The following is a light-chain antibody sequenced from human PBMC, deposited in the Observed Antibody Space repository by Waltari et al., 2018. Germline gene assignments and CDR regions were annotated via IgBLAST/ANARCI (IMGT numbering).Light chain of an antibody. CDR3: QQHGTLPAT. CDR1: QSVGSNS. V-gene: IGKV3-20*01. J-gene: IGKJ1*01. Sequence: ETVLTHSPGTASLSPGERVTLSCRASQSVGSNSLAWYQQKPGQAPRLVIYRASRRATGIPDRFSGSGSGTDFSLTISRLEPEDFAVYYCQQHGTLPATFGQGTKVEIK. CDR2: RAS.